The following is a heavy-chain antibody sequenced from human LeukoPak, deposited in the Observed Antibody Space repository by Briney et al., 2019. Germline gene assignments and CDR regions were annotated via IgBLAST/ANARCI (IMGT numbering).Heavy chain of an antibody. D-gene: IGHD5-18*01. CDR3: ARGAIQLWLDY. J-gene: IGHJ4*02. CDR1: GFTFSNSW. V-gene: IGHV3-52*01. Sequence: GGSLRLSCAASGFTFSNSWMHWVCQAPEKGLEWVADIKCDGSEKCYVDSVKGRFTISRDNSKNTLYLQMNSLRAEDTAVYYCARGAIQLWLDYWGQGTLVTVSS. CDR2: IKCDGSEK.